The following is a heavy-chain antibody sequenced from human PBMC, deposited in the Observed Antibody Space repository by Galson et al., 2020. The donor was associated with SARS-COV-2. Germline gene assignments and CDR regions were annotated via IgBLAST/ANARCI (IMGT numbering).Heavy chain of an antibody. CDR1: GFTFSSYA. CDR3: AREPLAVAGFDY. CDR2: ISYDGSNK. J-gene: IGHJ4*02. V-gene: IGHV3-30*04. D-gene: IGHD6-19*01. Sequence: GGSLRLSCAASGFTFSSYAMHWVRQAPGEGLEWVAVISYDGSNKYYADSVKGRFTISRDNSKNTLYLQMNSLRAEDTAVYYCAREPLAVAGFDYWGQGTLVTVSS.